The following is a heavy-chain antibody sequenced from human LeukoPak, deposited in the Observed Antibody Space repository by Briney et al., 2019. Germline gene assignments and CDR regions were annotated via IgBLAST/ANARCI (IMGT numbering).Heavy chain of an antibody. CDR2: MSYSGNT. CDR1: GASISSSSYF. J-gene: IGHJ5*02. V-gene: IGHV4-39*01. CDR3: ASSATYYYDSTGYLNWFDP. D-gene: IGHD3-22*01. Sequence: SETLSLTCTVSGASISSSSYFWGWIRQPPGKGLEWIGSMSYSGNTYYNPPLKSRVTISVDTSKNQFSLKLASVTAADTAVYYCASSATYYYDSTGYLNWFDPWGQGTLVTVSS.